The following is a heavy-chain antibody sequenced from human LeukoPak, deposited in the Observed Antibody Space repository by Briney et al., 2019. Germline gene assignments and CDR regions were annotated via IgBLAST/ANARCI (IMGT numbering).Heavy chain of an antibody. V-gene: IGHV3-30*02. Sequence: GGSLRLSCAASGFTFRNYGMHWVRQAPGKGLEWVALIWYDGSNKYYTDSVKGRFTISRDNSKNMLYLQMNSLRTEDTAVYYCAKEGSSGWIPTRHFDHWGLGTLVTVSS. D-gene: IGHD6-19*01. CDR2: IWYDGSNK. CDR3: AKEGSSGWIPTRHFDH. J-gene: IGHJ4*02. CDR1: GFTFRNYG.